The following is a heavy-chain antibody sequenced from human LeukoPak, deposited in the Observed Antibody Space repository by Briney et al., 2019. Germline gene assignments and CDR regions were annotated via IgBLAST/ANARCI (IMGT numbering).Heavy chain of an antibody. Sequence: VASVKVSCKASGYTFTGYYMHWVRQAPGQGLEWMGWINPNSDGTNYAQKFQGRVTMTRDTSISIAYMELSRLRSDDTAVYYCARESGTDAFDIWGQGTMVTVSS. D-gene: IGHD6-13*01. CDR2: INPNSDGT. V-gene: IGHV1-2*02. CDR1: GYTFTGYY. CDR3: ARESGTDAFDI. J-gene: IGHJ3*02.